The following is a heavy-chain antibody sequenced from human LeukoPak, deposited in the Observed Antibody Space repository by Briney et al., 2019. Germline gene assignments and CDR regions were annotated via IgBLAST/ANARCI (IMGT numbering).Heavy chain of an antibody. J-gene: IGHJ3*02. V-gene: IGHV4-61*03. Sequence: PSETLSLTCTVSGASVSSGGYYWTWIRQPPGKGLEWIGCVYSSGSTTYNPSLTSRVTISLDTSENHFSLKLSSVTAADTAVYYCARPSDILTGQNAFDIWGQGTMVTVSS. CDR3: ARPSDILTGQNAFDI. CDR1: GASVSSGGYY. CDR2: VYSSGST. D-gene: IGHD3-9*01.